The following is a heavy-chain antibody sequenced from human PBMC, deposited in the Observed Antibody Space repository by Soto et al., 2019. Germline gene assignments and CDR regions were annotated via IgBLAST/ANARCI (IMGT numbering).Heavy chain of an antibody. CDR2: ITWNGANT. J-gene: IGHJ6*02. Sequence: GGSLRLSCAASGFRFDEYNMHWVRQAPGKGLEWLSLITWNGANTYYEDSVKGRVTISRDGTTKSVSLQMTSLKREDTGLYYCARETLSYGSALDVWGQGTTVTVSS. V-gene: IGHV3-43*01. D-gene: IGHD3-16*01. CDR1: GFRFDEYN. CDR3: ARETLSYGSALDV.